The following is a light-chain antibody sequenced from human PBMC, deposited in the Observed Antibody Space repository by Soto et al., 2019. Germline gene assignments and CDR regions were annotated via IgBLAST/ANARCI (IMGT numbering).Light chain of an antibody. Sequence: QSALTQPASVSGSPGQSITISCTGTSSDVGGYNYVSWYQQHPGKAPKFMIYDVSNRPSGVSNSFSDYKSGNTASLTISRLQAEDEADYYCCSYTTSNTRQIVFGTGTKVTVL. CDR2: DVS. CDR3: CSYTTSNTRQIV. CDR1: SSDVGGYNY. J-gene: IGLJ1*01. V-gene: IGLV2-14*01.